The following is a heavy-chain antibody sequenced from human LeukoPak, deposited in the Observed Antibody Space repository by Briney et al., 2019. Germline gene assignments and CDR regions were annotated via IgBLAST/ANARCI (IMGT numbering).Heavy chain of an antibody. CDR1: GYTFTSYY. CDR3: ARGESHYDILTGHFDY. CDR2: INPSGGST. Sequence: ASVKVSCKASGYTFTSYYMHWVRQAPGQGLEWMGIINPSGGSTSYAQKFQGRVTMTRDTSTSTVYMELSSLRSEDTAVYYCARGESHYDILTGHFDYWGQGTLVTVSS. D-gene: IGHD3-9*01. V-gene: IGHV1-46*01. J-gene: IGHJ4*02.